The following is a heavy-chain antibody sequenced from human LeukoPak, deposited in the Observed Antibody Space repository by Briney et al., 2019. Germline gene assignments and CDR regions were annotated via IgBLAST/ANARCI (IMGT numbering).Heavy chain of an antibody. J-gene: IGHJ5*02. CDR3: ARTYGSSPNWFDP. CDR1: GGSIISSYY. V-gene: IGHV4-39*02. CDR2: VYYSGST. Sequence: SETLSLTCTVSGGSIISSYYWSWIRQPPGKGLEWIGSVYYSGSTHYSPSLKSRVTIPVDTSKNHFSLNLSSVTAADTAVYYCARTYGSSPNWFDPWGQGILVTVSS. D-gene: IGHD6-13*01.